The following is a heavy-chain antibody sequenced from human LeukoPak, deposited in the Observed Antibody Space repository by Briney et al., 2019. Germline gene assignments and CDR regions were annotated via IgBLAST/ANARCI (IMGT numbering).Heavy chain of an antibody. Sequence: SETLSLTWTVSGVSISSYYWSWLRPPPGKGLEWIGYIYYSGITNYNPSLKSRTTISVDTSKNQFSLKLSSVTAADTAVYYCARSGDFWSGYLKPNWFDPWGQGTLVTVSS. J-gene: IGHJ5*02. CDR1: GVSISSYY. CDR3: ARSGDFWSGYLKPNWFDP. CDR2: IYYSGIT. D-gene: IGHD3-3*01. V-gene: IGHV4-59*01.